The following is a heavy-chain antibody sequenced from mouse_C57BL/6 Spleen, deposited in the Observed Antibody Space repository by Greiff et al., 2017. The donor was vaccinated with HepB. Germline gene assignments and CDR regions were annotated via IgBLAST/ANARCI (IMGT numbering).Heavy chain of an antibody. CDR1: GYTFTSYW. J-gene: IGHJ4*01. Sequence: QVHVKQPGAELVKPGASVKLSCKASGYTFTSYWMHWVKQRPGQGLEWIGMIHPNSGSTNYNEKFKSKATLTVDKSSSTAYMQLSSLTSEDSAVYYCARGHYYGWMDYWGQGTSVTVSS. CDR3: ARGHYYGWMDY. CDR2: IHPNSGST. D-gene: IGHD1-2*01. V-gene: IGHV1-64*01.